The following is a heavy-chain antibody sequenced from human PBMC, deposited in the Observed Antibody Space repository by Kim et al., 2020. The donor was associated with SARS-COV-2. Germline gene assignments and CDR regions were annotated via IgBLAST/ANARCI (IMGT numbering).Heavy chain of an antibody. V-gene: IGHV3-49*03. CDR1: GFTFGDYA. CDR2: IRSKAYGGTT. CDR3: TRDNNWNYGATATTSSYYYGMDV. Sequence: GGSLRLSCTASGFTFGDYAMSWFRQAPGKGLEWVGFIRSKAYGGTTEYAASVKGRFTISRDDSKSIAYLQMNSLKTEDTAVYYCTRDNNWNYGATATTSSYYYGMDVWGQGTTVTVSS. D-gene: IGHD1-7*01. J-gene: IGHJ6*02.